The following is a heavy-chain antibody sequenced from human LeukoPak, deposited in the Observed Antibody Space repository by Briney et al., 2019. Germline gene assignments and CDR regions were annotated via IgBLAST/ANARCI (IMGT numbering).Heavy chain of an antibody. J-gene: IGHJ4*02. CDR1: GGSISSYY. D-gene: IGHD5-24*01. Sequence: SETLSLTYTVSGGSISSYYWSWIRQPPGKGLEWIGYIYTSGSTNYNPSLKSRVTISVDTTKNQFSLKLSSVTAADTAVYYCARRGRDGLDYWGQGTLVTVSS. CDR3: ARRGRDGLDY. V-gene: IGHV4-4*09. CDR2: IYTSGST.